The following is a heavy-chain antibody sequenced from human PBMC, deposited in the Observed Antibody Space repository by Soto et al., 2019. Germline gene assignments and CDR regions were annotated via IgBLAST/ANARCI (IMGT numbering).Heavy chain of an antibody. CDR2: ISYDGSNK. J-gene: IGHJ4*02. CDR3: AKDAPYYYDSSGYYGPFDY. Sequence: PGGSLRLSCAASGFTFSSYGIQWVRQAPGKGLEWVALISYDGSNKYYADSVKGRFTISRDNSKNTLYLQMNSLRAEDTAMYYCAKDAPYYYDSSGYYGPFDYWGQGTLVTVS. CDR1: GFTFSSYG. D-gene: IGHD3-22*01. V-gene: IGHV3-30*18.